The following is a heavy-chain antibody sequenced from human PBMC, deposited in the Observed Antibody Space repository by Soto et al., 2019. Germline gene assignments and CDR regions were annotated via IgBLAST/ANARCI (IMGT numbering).Heavy chain of an antibody. CDR3: ARSQGGSSSLDIYYYYYYGMDV. V-gene: IGHV1-69*01. Sequence: QVQLVQSGAEVKKPGSSVKVSCKAPGGTFSSYAISWVRQAPGQGLEWMGGIIPIFGTAKYAQKFQGRVTITADESTSTGYMGLSSLRCEDTAVYYCARSQGGSSSLDIYYYYYYGMDVWGQGTTVTVSS. CDR1: GGTFSSYA. CDR2: IIPIFGTA. J-gene: IGHJ6*02. D-gene: IGHD2-15*01.